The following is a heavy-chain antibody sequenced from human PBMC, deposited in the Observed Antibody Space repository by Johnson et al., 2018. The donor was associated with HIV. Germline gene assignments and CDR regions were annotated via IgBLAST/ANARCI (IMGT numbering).Heavy chain of an antibody. J-gene: IGHJ3*02. CDR2: ITASGGTT. CDR3: SRGWGGQQPI. D-gene: IGHD6-13*01. Sequence: VQLVESGGGLVQPGTSLRLSCVASGFTFSNYAMTWVRQAPGEGLEWVADITASGGTTYYADSVKGRFTISRDNSKNSLYLQMNSLRAEDTAIYYCSRGWGGQQPIWGQGTMVTVSS. CDR1: GFTFSNYA. V-gene: IGHV3-23*04.